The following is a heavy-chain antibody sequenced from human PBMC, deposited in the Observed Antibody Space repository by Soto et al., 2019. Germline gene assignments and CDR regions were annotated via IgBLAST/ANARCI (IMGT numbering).Heavy chain of an antibody. J-gene: IGHJ4*02. CDR3: ARFSRGFDY. Sequence: ASVKVSCKASGYSFTGYYLHWVRQAPGQGLEWMGWINPNTGGINYAQRFQGRVTMTRDTSINTAYMELSRLTSDDTALYYCARFSRGFDYWGQGPLVTVSS. V-gene: IGHV1-2*02. CDR2: INPNTGGI. D-gene: IGHD2-15*01. CDR1: GYSFTGYY.